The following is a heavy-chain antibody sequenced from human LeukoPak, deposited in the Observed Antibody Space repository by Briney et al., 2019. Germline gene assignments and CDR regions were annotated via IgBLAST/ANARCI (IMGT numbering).Heavy chain of an antibody. Sequence: SETLSLTCTVSGGSTSSYYWSWIRQPAGKGLEWIGRIYTSGSTNYNPSLKSRVTMSVDTSKNQFSLKLSSVTAADTAVYYCAILGGGYGDYSLSYAFDIWGQWTMVTVSS. CDR3: AILGGGYGDYSLSYAFDI. J-gene: IGHJ3*02. CDR1: GGSTSSYY. D-gene: IGHD4-17*01. CDR2: IYTSGST. V-gene: IGHV4-4*07.